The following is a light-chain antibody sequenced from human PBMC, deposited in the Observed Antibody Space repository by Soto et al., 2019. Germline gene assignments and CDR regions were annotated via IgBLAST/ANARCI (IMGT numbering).Light chain of an antibody. CDR1: SSNIGTNT. Sequence: QSVLTXPPSASGTPGQRVTISCSGSSSNIGTNTVAWYQQLPRMAPKLLIYSDNQRPSGVPDRFSGSKSGTSASLAISGLQSEDEADYYCAAWDDSLNGPVFGTGTKVTVL. CDR2: SDN. J-gene: IGLJ1*01. CDR3: AAWDDSLNGPV. V-gene: IGLV1-44*01.